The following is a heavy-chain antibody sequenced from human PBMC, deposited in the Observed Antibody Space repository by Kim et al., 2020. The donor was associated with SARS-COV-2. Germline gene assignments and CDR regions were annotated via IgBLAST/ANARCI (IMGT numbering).Heavy chain of an antibody. CDR2: ISWDGGST. V-gene: IGHV3-43*01. D-gene: IGHD3-22*01. Sequence: GGSLRLSCAASGFTFDDYTMHWVRQAPGKGLEWVSLISWDGGSTYYADSVKGRFTISRDNSKNSLYLQMNSLRTEDTALYYCARDYYDSSGSVSWFDPWGQGTLVTVSS. J-gene: IGHJ5*02. CDR1: GFTFDDYT. CDR3: ARDYYDSSGSVSWFDP.